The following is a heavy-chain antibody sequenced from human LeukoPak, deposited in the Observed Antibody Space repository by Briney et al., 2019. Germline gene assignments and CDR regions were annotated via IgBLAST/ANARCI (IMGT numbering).Heavy chain of an antibody. D-gene: IGHD3-3*01. CDR3: AASALGDAFDI. V-gene: IGHV1-58*02. J-gene: IGHJ3*02. CDR2: IVVGSDNT. CDR1: GFTFSSPA. Sequence: GTSVKVSCKASGFTFSSPAMQWERQARGQRLEWIGWIVVGSDNTNYAQEFQERVTITRDMSTSTAYMELSSLRSEDTAVYYCAASALGDAFDIWGQGTMVTVSS.